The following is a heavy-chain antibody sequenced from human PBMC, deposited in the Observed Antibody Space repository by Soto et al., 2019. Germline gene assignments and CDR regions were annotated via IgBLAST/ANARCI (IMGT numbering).Heavy chain of an antibody. Sequence: GGSLRLSCAASGFTFSSYSMNWVRQAPGKGLEWVSSISSSSSYIYYADSVKGRFTISRDNAKNSLYLQMNSLRAEDTAVYYCARDRNFWGGSTARYGMDVWGQGTTVTVSS. CDR1: GFTFSSYS. J-gene: IGHJ6*02. V-gene: IGHV3-21*01. CDR3: ARDRNFWGGSTARYGMDV. CDR2: ISSSSSYI. D-gene: IGHD3-3*01.